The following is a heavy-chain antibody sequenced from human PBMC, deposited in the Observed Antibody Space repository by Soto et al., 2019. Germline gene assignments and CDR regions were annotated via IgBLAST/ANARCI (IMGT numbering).Heavy chain of an antibody. CDR1: GGSISSYY. Sequence: SETLSLTCTVSGGSISSYYWSWIRQPPGKGLEWIGYIYYSGSTNYNPSLKSRVTISVDTSKNQFSLKLSSVTAADTAVYYCASSPAVYYYYMDVWGKGTTVTVSS. CDR2: IYYSGST. V-gene: IGHV4-59*08. CDR3: ASSPAVYYYYMDV. J-gene: IGHJ6*03. D-gene: IGHD2-15*01.